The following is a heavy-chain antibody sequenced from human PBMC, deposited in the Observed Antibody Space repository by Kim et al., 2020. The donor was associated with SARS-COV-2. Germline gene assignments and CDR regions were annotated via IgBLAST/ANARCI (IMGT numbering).Heavy chain of an antibody. J-gene: IGHJ4*02. Sequence: GESLKISCKGSGYSFTSYWISWVRQMPGKGLEWMGRIDPSDSYTNYSPSFQGHVTISADKSISTAYLQWSSLKASDTAMYYCARTGGYGSGILGTDYWGQGTLVTVSS. CDR3: ARTGGYGSGILGTDY. CDR2: IDPSDSYT. D-gene: IGHD3-10*01. V-gene: IGHV5-10-1*01. CDR1: GYSFTSYW.